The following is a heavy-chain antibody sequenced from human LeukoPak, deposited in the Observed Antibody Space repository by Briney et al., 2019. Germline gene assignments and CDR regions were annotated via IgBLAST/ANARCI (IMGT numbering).Heavy chain of an antibody. Sequence: PSETLSLTCAVYGGSFSGYYWSWIRQPPGKGLEWIGEINHSGSTNYNPSLKSRVTISVATSKNQFSLKLSSVTAADTAVYYCARIPRYSYGYSARSGLIYFDYWGQGTLVTVSS. CDR2: INHSGST. CDR1: GGSFSGYY. V-gene: IGHV4-34*01. CDR3: ARIPRYSYGYSARSGLIYFDY. J-gene: IGHJ4*02. D-gene: IGHD5-18*01.